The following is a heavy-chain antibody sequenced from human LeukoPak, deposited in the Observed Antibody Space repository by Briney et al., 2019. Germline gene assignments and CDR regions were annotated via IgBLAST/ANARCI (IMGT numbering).Heavy chain of an antibody. V-gene: IGHV3-33*01. J-gene: IGHJ6*02. CDR2: IWYDGSNK. D-gene: IGHD3-10*01. CDR3: ARGRHYYGSGSGSRGAPYYYYGMDV. Sequence: GGSLRLSCAASGFTFSSYGMHWVRQAPGKGLEWVAVIWYDGSNKYYADSVKGRFTISRDNSKNTLYLQMNSLRAEDTAVYYCARGRHYYGSGSGSRGAPYYYYGMDVWGQGTTVTVSS. CDR1: GFTFSSYG.